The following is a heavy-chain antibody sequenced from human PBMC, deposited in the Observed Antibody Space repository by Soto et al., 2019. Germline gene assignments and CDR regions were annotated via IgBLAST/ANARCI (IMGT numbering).Heavy chain of an antibody. D-gene: IGHD5-18*01. Sequence: EVQLVESGGGLVQPGESLTLSCAASGFTFSSYWMHWVRQAPGKGLVWVSRIKSDGSGTYYADSVKGRLTISRDNAKNTLYLQMNSLRVEDTAVYSCARGDAHRHDGNGYLGRHWGQGTLVTVSS. V-gene: IGHV3-74*01. J-gene: IGHJ4*02. CDR2: IKSDGSGT. CDR1: GFTFSSYW. CDR3: ARGDAHRHDGNGYLGRH.